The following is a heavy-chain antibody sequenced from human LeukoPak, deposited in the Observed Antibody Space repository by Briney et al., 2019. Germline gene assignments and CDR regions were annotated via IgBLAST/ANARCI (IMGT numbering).Heavy chain of an antibody. J-gene: IGHJ3*02. V-gene: IGHV3-72*01. CDR1: RFTFSDHY. D-gene: IGHD3-22*01. CDR2: IRTRAKGYTT. Sequence: GGSLRLSCAASRFTFSDHYMDWVRQAPGKGLEWVARIRTRAKGYTTQYSPSVRDRFSISRDDSTNSVYLQMNSLKTEDTAVYFCARVGDYYDTRGFSSDAFDIWGLGTMVTVAS. CDR3: ARVGDYYDTRGFSSDAFDI.